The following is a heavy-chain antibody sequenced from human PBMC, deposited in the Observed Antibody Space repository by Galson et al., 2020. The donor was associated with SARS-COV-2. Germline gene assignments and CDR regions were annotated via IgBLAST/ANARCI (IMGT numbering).Heavy chain of an antibody. CDR3: ARDFYVHAFDI. J-gene: IGHJ3*02. V-gene: IGHV3-30*04. CDR2: ISYDGSNK. CDR1: GFTFSSYA. D-gene: IGHD3-16*01. Sequence: GGSLRLSCAASGFTFSSYAMHWVRQAPGKGLEWVAVISYDGSNKYYADSVKGRFTISRDNSKNTLYLQMNSLRAEDTAVYYCARDFYVHAFDIWGQGTMVTVSS.